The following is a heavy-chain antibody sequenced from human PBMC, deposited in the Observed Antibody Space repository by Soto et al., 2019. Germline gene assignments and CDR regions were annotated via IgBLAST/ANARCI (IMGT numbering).Heavy chain of an antibody. D-gene: IGHD4-17*01. J-gene: IGHJ3*02. Sequence: PGGSLRLSCAASGFTFSSYAMSWVRQAPGKGLEWVSAISGSGGSTYYADSVKGRFTISRDNSKNTLYLQMNSLRAEDTAVYYCAKTLSRDYGDYPDASDIWGQGTMVTVSS. CDR1: GFTFSSYA. CDR3: AKTLSRDYGDYPDASDI. V-gene: IGHV3-23*01. CDR2: ISGSGGST.